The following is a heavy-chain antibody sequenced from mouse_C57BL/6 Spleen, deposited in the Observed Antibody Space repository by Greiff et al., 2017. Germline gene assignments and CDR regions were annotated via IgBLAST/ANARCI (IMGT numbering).Heavy chain of an antibody. CDR3: TRSYYYGSSNWYFDV. CDR1: GYTFTSYW. J-gene: IGHJ1*03. CDR2: IYPGNSDT. D-gene: IGHD1-1*01. V-gene: IGHV1-5*01. Sequence: VQLQQSGTVLARPGASVKLSCKTSGYTFTSYWMHWVKQRPGQGLEWIGAIYPGNSDTSYNQKFKGKAKLTAVTSASTAYMELSSLTNEDSAVYYCTRSYYYGSSNWYFDVWGTGTTVTVSS.